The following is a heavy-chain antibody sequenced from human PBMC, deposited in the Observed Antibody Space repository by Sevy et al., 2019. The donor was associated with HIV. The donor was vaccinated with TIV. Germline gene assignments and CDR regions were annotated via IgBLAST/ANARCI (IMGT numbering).Heavy chain of an antibody. CDR3: VRAIGAAGSY. CDR1: GFSFSSYW. V-gene: IGHV3-7*01. CDR2: IKEDGSMI. Sequence: GGSLRLSCEASGFSFSSYWMSWVRQAPGKGLEWVANIKEDGSMIYYVDSVKGQFTISRDNAKNSVYLQMTSLRAEDAALYYCVRAIGAAGSYWGQGTLVTVSS. D-gene: IGHD6-13*01. J-gene: IGHJ4*02.